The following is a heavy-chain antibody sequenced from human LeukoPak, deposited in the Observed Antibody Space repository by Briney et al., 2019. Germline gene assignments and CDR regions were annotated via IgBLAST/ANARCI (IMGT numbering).Heavy chain of an antibody. Sequence: SDTLSLTCAVSGYSITSSGWWGWIRQPPGKGLEWIGYMYYSGSTQYNPSLKSRVAMSVDTSKNQISLKLSSVTAVDTAVYYCASGGLVSRYLDHWGQGTLVTVSP. V-gene: IGHV4-28*01. CDR2: MYYSGST. D-gene: IGHD3-9*01. CDR1: GYSITSSGW. CDR3: ASGGLVSRYLDH. J-gene: IGHJ4*02.